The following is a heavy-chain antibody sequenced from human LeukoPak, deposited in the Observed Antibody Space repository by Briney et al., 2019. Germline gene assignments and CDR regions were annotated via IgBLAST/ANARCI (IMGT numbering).Heavy chain of an antibody. CDR3: ARGYDFWSGYHDY. CDR1: GFTFSSYW. Sequence: GGSLRLSCAASGFTFSSYWMSWVRQAPGKGLEWVANIKQDGSEKYYVDSVKGRFTISRDNAKNSLYLQMNSLRAEDTALYYCARGYDFWSGYHDYWGQGTLVTVSS. V-gene: IGHV3-7*03. D-gene: IGHD3-3*01. CDR2: IKQDGSEK. J-gene: IGHJ4*02.